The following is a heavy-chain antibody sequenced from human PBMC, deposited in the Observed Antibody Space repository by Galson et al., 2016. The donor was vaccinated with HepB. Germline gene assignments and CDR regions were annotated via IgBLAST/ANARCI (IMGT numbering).Heavy chain of an antibody. CDR3: ARESSSWYQNWFDP. CDR2: IYYSGTT. D-gene: IGHD6-13*01. CDR1: GVSTKSYY. J-gene: IGHJ5*02. Sequence: SETLSLTCTVSGVSTKSYYWSWIRQPPGKGLEWIGCIYYSGTTNYNPSLRSRVTMSVDTSKNQFSLNLSSVTAADTAVYYCARESSSWYQNWFDPWGQGALVTVSS. V-gene: IGHV4-59*12.